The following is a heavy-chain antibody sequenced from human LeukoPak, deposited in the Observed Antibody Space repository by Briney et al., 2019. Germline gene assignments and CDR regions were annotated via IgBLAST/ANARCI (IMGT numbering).Heavy chain of an antibody. D-gene: IGHD3-22*01. CDR3: ARGDLYYDSSGYY. CDR1: GFTFSGYP. CDR2: ISYDGSNK. J-gene: IGHJ4*02. V-gene: IGHV3-30-3*01. Sequence: GGSLRLSCAASGFTFSGYPIHWVRQAPGKGLEWVAVISYDGSNKYYADSVKGRFTISRDNSKNTLYLQMNSLRAEDTAVYYCARGDLYYDSSGYYWGQGTLVTVSS.